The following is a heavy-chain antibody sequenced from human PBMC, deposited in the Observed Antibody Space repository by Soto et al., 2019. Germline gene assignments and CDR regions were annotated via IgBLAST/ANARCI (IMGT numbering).Heavy chain of an antibody. CDR2: TYYRSKWYN. J-gene: IGHJ3*02. Sequence: SQTLSLTCAISGDSVSSNSAAWNWIRQSPSRGLEWLGRTYYRSKWYNDYAVSVKSRITINPDTSKNQFSLQLNSVTPEDTAVYYCARSGGYYYDSSSYYDLHDSFDICGQGTMV. CDR3: ARSGGYYYDSSSYYDLHDSFDI. CDR1: GDSVSSNSAA. V-gene: IGHV6-1*01. D-gene: IGHD3-22*01.